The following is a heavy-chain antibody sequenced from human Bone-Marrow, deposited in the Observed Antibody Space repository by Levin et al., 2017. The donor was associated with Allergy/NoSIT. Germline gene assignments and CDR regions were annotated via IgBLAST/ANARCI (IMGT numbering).Heavy chain of an antibody. V-gene: IGHV2-5*02. CDR2: IFWDDDK. Sequence: ESGPTLVKPTQTLTLTCTFSGSSLTTDGVGVAWIRQPPGKALEWLAVIFWDDDKRYSPSLKSRLSITKDTSKNQVVLRMATMDPVDTATYYCAEAYGGDYGSAFDSWGQGTLVTVSS. J-gene: IGHJ4*02. D-gene: IGHD4-17*01. CDR3: AEAYGGDYGSAFDS. CDR1: GSSLTTDGVG.